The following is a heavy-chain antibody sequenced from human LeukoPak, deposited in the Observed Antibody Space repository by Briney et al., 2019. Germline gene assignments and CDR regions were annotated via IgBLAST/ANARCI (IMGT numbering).Heavy chain of an antibody. CDR2: ISYDGSNK. CDR1: GFTFSSYG. V-gene: IGHV3-30*19. D-gene: IGHD5-24*01. J-gene: IGHJ6*03. CDR3: ARDRKDGYNFESYMDV. Sequence: PGGSLRLSCAASGFTFSSYGMHWVRQAPGKGLEWVAVISYDGSNKYYADSVKGRFTISRDNSKNTLHLQMNSLRAEDTAVYYCARDRKDGYNFESYMDVWGKGTTVTVSS.